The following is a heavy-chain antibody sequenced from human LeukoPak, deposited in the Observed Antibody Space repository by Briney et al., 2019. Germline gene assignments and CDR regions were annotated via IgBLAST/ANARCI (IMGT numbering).Heavy chain of an antibody. J-gene: IGHJ4*02. CDR1: GFTFSSYS. Sequence: GGCLRLSCAASGFTFSSYSMNWVRQAPGKGLEWVSSISSSSSYIYYADSVKGRFTISRDNAKNSLYLQMNSLRAEDTAVYYCAREDNYDILTGYSKSIDYWGQGTLVTVSS. CDR3: AREDNYDILTGYSKSIDY. D-gene: IGHD3-9*01. CDR2: ISSSSSYI. V-gene: IGHV3-21*01.